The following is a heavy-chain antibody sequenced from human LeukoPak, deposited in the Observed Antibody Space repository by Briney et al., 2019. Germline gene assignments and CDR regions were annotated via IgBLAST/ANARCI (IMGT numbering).Heavy chain of an antibody. CDR3: AKDSVTYDYVWGSYRYTGRYFDY. J-gene: IGHJ4*02. D-gene: IGHD3-16*02. V-gene: IGHV3-48*01. Sequence: PGGSLRLSCAASGFTFSSYSMNWVRQAPGKGLEWVSYISSSSSTIYYADSVKGRFTISRDNAKNSLYLQMNSLRAEDTAVYYCAKDSVTYDYVWGSYRYTGRYFDYWGQGTLVTVSS. CDR1: GFTFSSYS. CDR2: ISSSSSTI.